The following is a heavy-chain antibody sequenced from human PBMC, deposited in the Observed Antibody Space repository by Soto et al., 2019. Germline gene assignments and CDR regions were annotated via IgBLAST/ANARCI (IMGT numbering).Heavy chain of an antibody. J-gene: IGHJ6*03. CDR3: ARGGQDCSSTSCQRYYYMDV. V-gene: IGHV4-34*01. CDR1: GGAFSGYY. CDR2: INHSGST. Sequence: SETLSLTCAVYGGAFSGYYWSWIRQPPGKGLEWIGEINHSGSTNYNPSLKSRVTISVDTSKNQFSLKLSSVTAADTAVYYCARGGQDCSSTSCQRYYYMDVWGKGTTVTVSS. D-gene: IGHD2-2*01.